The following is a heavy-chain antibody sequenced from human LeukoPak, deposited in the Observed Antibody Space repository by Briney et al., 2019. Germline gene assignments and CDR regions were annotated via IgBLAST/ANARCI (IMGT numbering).Heavy chain of an antibody. CDR2: IKTKTDDGAT. J-gene: IGHJ4*02. V-gene: IGHV3-15*01. Sequence: PGGSLRLSCAASGFTFSNARMNWVRPAPGKGLEWVGRIKTKTDDGATDYSAPVKARFTISRDDSKTTLYLQMNGLKTEDTAIYYCTTYVGATAYWGQGTLVTVSS. CDR1: GFTFSNAR. CDR3: TTYVGATAY. D-gene: IGHD1-26*01.